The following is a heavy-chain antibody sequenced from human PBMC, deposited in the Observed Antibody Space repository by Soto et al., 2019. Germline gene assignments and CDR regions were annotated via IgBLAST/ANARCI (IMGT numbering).Heavy chain of an antibody. V-gene: IGHV3-23*01. CDR3: AKDHSSFGLGP. CDR1: GFTFSNYP. Sequence: EMQLLESGGGLVQPGGSLRLSCAASGFTFSNYPMTWVRQAPGKGLEWVAAIRISAVDTYYADSVQGRFSISSDNSKNTLYPQLNSLTADDTAIYYCAKDHSSFGLGPWGHGTVVTVSS. D-gene: IGHD3-16*01. J-gene: IGHJ5*02. CDR2: IRISAVDT.